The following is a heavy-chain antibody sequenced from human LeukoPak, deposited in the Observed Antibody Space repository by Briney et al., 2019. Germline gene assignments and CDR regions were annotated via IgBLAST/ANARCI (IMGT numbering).Heavy chain of an antibody. CDR2: ISSSSSYI. V-gene: IGHV3-21*01. CDR3: AREGAVHYDSSGYSLDY. CDR1: GFTFSSYA. Sequence: GGSLRLSCAASGFTFSSYAMSWVRQAPGKGLEWVSSISSSSSYIYYADSVKGRFTISRDNAKNSLYLQMNSLRAEDTAVYYCAREGAVHYDSSGYSLDYWGQGTLVTVSS. J-gene: IGHJ4*02. D-gene: IGHD3-22*01.